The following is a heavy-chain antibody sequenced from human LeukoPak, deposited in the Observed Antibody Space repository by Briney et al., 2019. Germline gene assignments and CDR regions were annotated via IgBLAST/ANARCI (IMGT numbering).Heavy chain of an antibody. D-gene: IGHD3-10*01. CDR3: AKSRGAAPKNYYYGMDV. CDR2: ISYDGSNK. CDR1: GFTFSSYG. J-gene: IGHJ6*02. Sequence: GGSLRLSCAASGFTFSSYGMHWVRQAPGKGLEWVAVISYDGSNKYYADSVKGRFTISRDNSKNTLYLQMNSLRAEDTAVYYCAKSRGAAPKNYYYGMDVWGQGTTVTVSS. V-gene: IGHV3-30*18.